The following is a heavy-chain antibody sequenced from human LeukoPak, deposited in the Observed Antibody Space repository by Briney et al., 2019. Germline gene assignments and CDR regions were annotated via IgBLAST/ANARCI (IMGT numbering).Heavy chain of an antibody. D-gene: IGHD3-10*01. V-gene: IGHV3-21*01. CDR2: ISGGSYT. CDR1: GFTFSSYN. CDR3: ARDIKFGQLDYYYYGMDV. J-gene: IGHJ6*02. Sequence: GGSLRLSCAASGFTFSSYNMNWVRQAPGKGVEWVSFISGGSYTSYVDSVKGRVTITRDNAKNSLYLQMNSLRAEDTAVYYCARDIKFGQLDYYYYGMDVWGQGTAVTVSS.